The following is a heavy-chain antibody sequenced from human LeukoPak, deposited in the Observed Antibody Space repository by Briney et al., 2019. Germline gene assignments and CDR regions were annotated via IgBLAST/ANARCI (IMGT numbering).Heavy chain of an antibody. J-gene: IGHJ4*02. Sequence: GGPLRLSCAASGFTFSSYVMSWVRQAPGKGLEWVSAISGSGGSTYYADSVKGRFTISRDNSKNTLYLQMNSLRAEDTAVYYCAKDPFLGYSYGIDYWGQGTLVTVSS. V-gene: IGHV3-23*01. D-gene: IGHD5-18*01. CDR1: GFTFSSYV. CDR2: ISGSGGST. CDR3: AKDPFLGYSYGIDY.